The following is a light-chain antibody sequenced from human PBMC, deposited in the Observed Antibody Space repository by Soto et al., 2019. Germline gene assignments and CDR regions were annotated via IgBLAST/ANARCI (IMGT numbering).Light chain of an antibody. CDR1: QSVSSSY. CDR3: QQYGSSPFT. Sequence: EIVLTQSPGTLSLSPGERGTLSCRASQSVSSSYLAWYQQKPGQAPRLLINGASSRATGIPDRFSGSGSGTDFTLTISRLEPEDFAVYYCQQYGSSPFTFGPGTKVDIK. CDR2: GAS. V-gene: IGKV3-20*01. J-gene: IGKJ3*01.